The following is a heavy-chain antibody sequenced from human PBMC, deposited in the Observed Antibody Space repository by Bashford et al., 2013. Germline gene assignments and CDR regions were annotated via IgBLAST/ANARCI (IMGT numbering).Heavy chain of an antibody. Sequence: SETLSLTCTVSGGSISSGSYYWSWIRQPAGKGLEWIGRIYYSGSTYYNPSLKSRVTISVDTSKNQFSLKLSSVTAADTAVYYCARHPLDYWGQGTLVTVSS. CDR2: IYYSGST. V-gene: IGHV4-39*01. J-gene: IGHJ4*02. CDR3: ARHPLDY. CDR1: GGSISSGSYY.